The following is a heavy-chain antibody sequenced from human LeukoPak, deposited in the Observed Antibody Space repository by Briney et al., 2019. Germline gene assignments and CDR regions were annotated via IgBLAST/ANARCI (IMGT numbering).Heavy chain of an antibody. D-gene: IGHD7-27*01. CDR2: ISGSGGAT. CDR3: AKDTGEYYFDY. J-gene: IGHJ4*02. Sequence: GRSLRLSCAASGFTFSSYAMHWVRQAPGKGLEWVSGISGSGGATYSADSVKGRFTISRDNPKNTLYLQMNSLRAEDTAVYYCAKDTGEYYFDYWGQGTLVTVSS. V-gene: IGHV3-23*01. CDR1: GFTFSSYA.